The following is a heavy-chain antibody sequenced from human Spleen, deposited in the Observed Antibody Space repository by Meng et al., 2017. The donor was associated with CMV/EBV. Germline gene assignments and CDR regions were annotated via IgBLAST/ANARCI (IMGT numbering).Heavy chain of an antibody. J-gene: IGHJ4*02. CDR3: ARSPAYCGTDCQPPGS. D-gene: IGHD2-21*01. CDR1: GFHFSNSY. V-gene: IGHV1-2*02. Sequence: GFHFSNSYIHWVRQAPGQGLEWMGWIIPNSDGTHYARKFRGRVTMTRDMAITTAYMFLSSLTSDDTAIYYCARSPAYCGTDCQPPGSWGQGTLVTVSS. CDR2: IIPNSDGT.